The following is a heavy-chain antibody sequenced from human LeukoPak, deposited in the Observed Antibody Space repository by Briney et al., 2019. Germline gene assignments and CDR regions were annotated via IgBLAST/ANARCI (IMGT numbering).Heavy chain of an antibody. CDR1: GFTFSSYS. V-gene: IGHV3-21*01. J-gene: IGHJ4*02. CDR3: AREETERGHFDY. CDR2: ISSSSSYI. Sequence: GGSLRLSCAASGFTFSSYSMNWVRQAPGKGLEWVSSISSSSSYIYYADSVKGRFTISRDNAENSLYLQMNSLRAEDTAVYYCAREETERGHFDYWGQGTLVTVSP.